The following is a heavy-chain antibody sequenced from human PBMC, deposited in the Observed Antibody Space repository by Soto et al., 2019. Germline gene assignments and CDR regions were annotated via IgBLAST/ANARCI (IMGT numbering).Heavy chain of an antibody. V-gene: IGHV1-24*01. Sequence: ASVKVSCKVSGNTLTELSMHWVRQAPGKGLEWMGGFDPEDGETIYAQKFQGRVTMTEDTSTDTAYMELSSLRSEDTAVYYCATVPVYCSGGSCYPPGAYWGQGTLVTGSS. J-gene: IGHJ4*02. CDR1: GNTLTELS. CDR3: ATVPVYCSGGSCYPPGAY. CDR2: FDPEDGET. D-gene: IGHD2-15*01.